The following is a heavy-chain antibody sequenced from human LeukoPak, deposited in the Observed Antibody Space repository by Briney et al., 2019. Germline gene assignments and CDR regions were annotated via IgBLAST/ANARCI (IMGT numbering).Heavy chain of an antibody. Sequence: GGSLRLSCAASGFTVSSNYMSWVRQAPGKGLEWVSVIYSGGSTYYADSVKGRFTISRDNSKNTLYLQMNSLRAEDTAVYYCARHKAPDIRDSFDYWGQGTLVTVSS. CDR1: GFTVSSNY. CDR2: IYSGGST. J-gene: IGHJ4*02. V-gene: IGHV3-53*01. CDR3: ARHKAPDIRDSFDY. D-gene: IGHD5-24*01.